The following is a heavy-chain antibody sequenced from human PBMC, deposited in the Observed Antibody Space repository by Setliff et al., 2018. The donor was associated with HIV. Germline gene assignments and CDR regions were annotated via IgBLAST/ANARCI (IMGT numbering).Heavy chain of an antibody. V-gene: IGHV4-31*11. D-gene: IGHD2-21*01. Sequence: PSETLSLTCAVYGGSISTGGYYWSWIRQHPGKGLEWIGYIYNSGGTYYNPSLKSRITMSIDTSKNQFSLKLNSVTAADTAVYFCARASRWGSIPFDYWGQGTLVTVSS. CDR1: GGSISTGGYY. J-gene: IGHJ4*02. CDR3: ARASRWGSIPFDY. CDR2: IYNSGGT.